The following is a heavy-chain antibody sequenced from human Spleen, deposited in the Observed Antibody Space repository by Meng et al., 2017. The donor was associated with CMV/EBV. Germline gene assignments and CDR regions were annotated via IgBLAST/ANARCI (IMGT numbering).Heavy chain of an antibody. J-gene: IGHJ2*01. CDR2: INPHNGDS. CDR3: TRERTPSYFDL. CDR1: GYPFTGYH. V-gene: IGHV1-2*02. Sequence: SCMTSGYPFTGYHLHWVRQAPGQGLEWMGWINPHNGDSKYAQNFQGRVAMTRDTSINTAYLELRSLRSDDAAVFYCTRERTPSYFDLWGRGTLVTVSS. D-gene: IGHD2-15*01.